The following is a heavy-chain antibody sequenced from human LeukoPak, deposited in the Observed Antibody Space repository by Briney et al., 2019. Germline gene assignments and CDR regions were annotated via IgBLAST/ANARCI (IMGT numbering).Heavy chain of an antibody. CDR2: IYFSGST. CDR1: GGSISSSNYY. V-gene: IGHV4-39*07. Sequence: ASETLSLTCTVSGGSISSSNYYWGWIRQPPGKGLEWIGNIYFSGSTYYNSSLKSRVNISVDRSKNQFSLKLSSVPAADTAVYYCARSTDIWGQGTMVTVSS. CDR3: ARSTDI. J-gene: IGHJ3*02.